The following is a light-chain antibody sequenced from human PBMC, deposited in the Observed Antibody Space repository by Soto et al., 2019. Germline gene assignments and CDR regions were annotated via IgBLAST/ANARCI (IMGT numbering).Light chain of an antibody. Sequence: IRITQAPSTLSASGGDRVTITCPASQNIVSWLAWYQQKPGKAPKLLIYKASSLENGVPSRFSGSGSGPEFSLTLSSLQPGYLATYYRRQYDTYAWTFGQGNRVDIQ. CDR1: QNIVSW. CDR3: RQYDTYAWT. J-gene: IGKJ1*01. CDR2: KAS. V-gene: IGKV1-5*03.